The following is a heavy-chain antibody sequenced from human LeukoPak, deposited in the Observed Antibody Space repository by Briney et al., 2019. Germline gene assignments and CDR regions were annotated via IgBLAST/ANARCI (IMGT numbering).Heavy chain of an antibody. CDR1: GGSFSGYY. Sequence: SETLSLTCAVYGGSFSGYYWSWIRQPPGKGLEWIGEINHSGSTNYNPSLKSRVAISVDKSENHISPKLTSVTAADTAVYYCAREGGPYRPLDYSGQGTLVTVAS. CDR3: AREGGPYRPLDY. CDR2: INHSGST. J-gene: IGHJ4*02. V-gene: IGHV4-34*01.